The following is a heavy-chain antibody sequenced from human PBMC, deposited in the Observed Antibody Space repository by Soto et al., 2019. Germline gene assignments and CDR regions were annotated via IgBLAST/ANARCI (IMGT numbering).Heavy chain of an antibody. Sequence: QDHLVQSGAEVKKPGSSVKVSCKASGDTFSNYVISWVRQAPGQGLEWMGGTIPMFDTPHYAQKFQGRVTFTADESTTTVYMELSSLRSEDTAVYFCARDVEWLQAFDIWGQGTVVTVSS. CDR3: ARDVEWLQAFDI. V-gene: IGHV1-69*12. D-gene: IGHD6-19*01. CDR1: GDTFSNYV. CDR2: TIPMFDTP. J-gene: IGHJ3*02.